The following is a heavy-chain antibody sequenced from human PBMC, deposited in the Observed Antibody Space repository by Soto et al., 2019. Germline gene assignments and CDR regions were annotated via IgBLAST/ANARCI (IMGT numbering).Heavy chain of an antibody. CDR2: ISAYNGNT. CDR1: GYTFTSYG. CDR3: ARKLGYCSGGSCSPDYYYGMDV. D-gene: IGHD2-15*01. Sequence: GASVKVSCKASGYTFTSYGISWVRQAPGQGLEWMGWISAYNGNTNYAQKLQGRVTMTTDTSTSTAYMELRSLRSDDTAVYYCARKLGYCSGGSCSPDYYYGMDVWGQVTTVTVSS. V-gene: IGHV1-18*01. J-gene: IGHJ6*02.